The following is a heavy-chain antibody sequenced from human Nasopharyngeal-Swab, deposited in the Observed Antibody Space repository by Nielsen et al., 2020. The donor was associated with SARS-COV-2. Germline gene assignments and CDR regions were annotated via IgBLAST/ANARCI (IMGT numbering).Heavy chain of an antibody. Sequence: SETLSLTCTVSGGSISSGYYWGWIRQPPGKGLEWIGSIYHSGSTYYNPSLKSRVTISVDTSKNQFSLKLSSVTAADTAVYYCAREGLAAASDYWGQGTLVTVSS. J-gene: IGHJ4*02. CDR3: AREGLAAASDY. CDR2: IYHSGST. V-gene: IGHV4-38-2*02. CDR1: GGSISSGYY. D-gene: IGHD6-13*01.